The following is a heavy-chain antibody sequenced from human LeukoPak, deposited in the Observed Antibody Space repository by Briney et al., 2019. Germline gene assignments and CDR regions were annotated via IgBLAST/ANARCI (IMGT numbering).Heavy chain of an antibody. Sequence: PSETLSLTCTVSGGSISSYYWSWIRQPPGKGLEWIGYIYYSGSTNYNPSLKSRVTISVDTSKNQFSLKLSSVTAADTAAYYCARGGSGWPYYFDYWGQGTLVTVSS. CDR3: ARGGSGWPYYFDY. D-gene: IGHD6-19*01. CDR2: IYYSGST. CDR1: GGSISSYY. V-gene: IGHV4-59*01. J-gene: IGHJ4*02.